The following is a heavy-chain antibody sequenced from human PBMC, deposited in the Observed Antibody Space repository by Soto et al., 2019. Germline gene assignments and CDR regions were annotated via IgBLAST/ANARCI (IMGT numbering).Heavy chain of an antibody. CDR1: GGSISSGGYY. D-gene: IGHD3-9*01. CDR3: ARGNYDILTGYYSGAFDI. CDR2: IYYSGST. V-gene: IGHV4-31*03. Sequence: NPSETLSLTCTVSGGSISSGGYYWSWIRQHPGKGLEWIGYIYYSGSTYYNPSLKSRVTISVDTSKNQFSLKLSSVTAADTAVYYCARGNYDILTGYYSGAFDIWGQGTMVTVSS. J-gene: IGHJ3*02.